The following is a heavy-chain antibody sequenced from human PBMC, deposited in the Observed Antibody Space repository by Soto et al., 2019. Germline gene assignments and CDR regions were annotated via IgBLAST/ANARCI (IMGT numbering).Heavy chain of an antibody. CDR2: ISLYSDGT. Sequence: ASVKVSCKTSGYTFSNYGITWVRQAPGQPLEWLGWISLYSDGTNYTQKFQGRVSMTTDTSTTTAYMELRSLRSDDTAVYYCARVVPGAEAWFGPWGQGTLVTVSS. V-gene: IGHV1-18*01. D-gene: IGHD2-2*01. CDR1: GYTFSNYG. J-gene: IGHJ5*02. CDR3: ARVVPGAEAWFGP.